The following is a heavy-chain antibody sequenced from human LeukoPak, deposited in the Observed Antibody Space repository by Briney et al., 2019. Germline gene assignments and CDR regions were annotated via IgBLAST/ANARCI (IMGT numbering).Heavy chain of an antibody. CDR3: SRRGDFQAFDY. D-gene: IGHD3-3*01. Sequence: ASVKVSCKASGYTFTDYYIHWVRQATGQGLEWMGWIGTNTGDTDSAQNFQGRVTMTRDTSITTAYMELNRLTSDDAAVYYCSRRGDFQAFDYWGQGTLVTVSS. J-gene: IGHJ4*02. CDR1: GYTFTDYY. CDR2: IGTNTGDT. V-gene: IGHV1-2*02.